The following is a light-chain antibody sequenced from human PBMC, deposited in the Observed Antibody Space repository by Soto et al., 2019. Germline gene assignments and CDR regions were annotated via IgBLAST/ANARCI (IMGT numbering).Light chain of an antibody. CDR3: CSFGGSGTVV. CDR1: SSDVGSYNL. Sequence: QSALAQPASVSGSPGQSITISCTGISSDVGSYNLVSRYQHHPGKGPKLMIYDGSRRPSGVSNRFSGSKSGNTASLTISGLQAEDEADYYCCSFGGSGTVVFGGGTKLTVL. V-gene: IGLV2-23*01. CDR2: DGS. J-gene: IGLJ3*02.